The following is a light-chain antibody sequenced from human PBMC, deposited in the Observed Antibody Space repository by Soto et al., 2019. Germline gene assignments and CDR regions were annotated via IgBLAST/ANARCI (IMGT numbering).Light chain of an antibody. V-gene: IGKV3-15*01. Sequence: EIVMTQSPATLSVSPGERATLSCRASQSVSSNLAWYQQKPGQAPRLLIYGASTRATGIPARFSGSGSGTEFILTISSLQSEDFAVYYCQQYYNWPLTFGGGTKVEIK. CDR1: QSVSSN. J-gene: IGKJ4*01. CDR3: QQYYNWPLT. CDR2: GAS.